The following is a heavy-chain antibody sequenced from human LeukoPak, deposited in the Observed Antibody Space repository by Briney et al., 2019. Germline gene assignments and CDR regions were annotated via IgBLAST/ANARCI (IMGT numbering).Heavy chain of an antibody. Sequence: KPSETLSLTCAVYGGSFSGYYWSWIRQPPGKGLEWIGEINHSGSTNYNPSLKSRVTISVDTSKNQFSLKLSSVTAADTAVYYCARRRDFWSGLLKNPYFDYWGQGTLVTVSS. J-gene: IGHJ4*02. D-gene: IGHD3-3*01. CDR2: INHSGST. CDR3: ARRRDFWSGLLKNPYFDY. CDR1: GGSFSGYY. V-gene: IGHV4-34*01.